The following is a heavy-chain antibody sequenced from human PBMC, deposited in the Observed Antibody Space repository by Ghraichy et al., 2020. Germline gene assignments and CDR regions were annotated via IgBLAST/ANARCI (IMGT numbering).Heavy chain of an antibody. D-gene: IGHD6-13*01. Sequence: GGSLRLSCAASGFTFSNYWMNWVRQAPGKGLEWVANIKQDGSEKNYVDSVKGRFTISRDNAKNSLYLQMNSLRGEDTAEYYCARVDIGTAGNYDYWGQGTLVTVSS. J-gene: IGHJ4*02. V-gene: IGHV3-7*03. CDR1: GFTFSNYW. CDR2: IKQDGSEK. CDR3: ARVDIGTAGNYDY.